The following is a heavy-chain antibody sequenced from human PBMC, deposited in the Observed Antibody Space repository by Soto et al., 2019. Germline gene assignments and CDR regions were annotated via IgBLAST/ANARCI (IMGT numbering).Heavy chain of an antibody. V-gene: IGHV3-23*01. CDR2: ISGSGGST. Sequence: EVQLLESGGGLVQPGGSLRLSCAASGFTFSSYAMSWVRQAPGKGLEWVSAISGSGGSTYYADSVKGRFTISRDNSKNTLYLQMNSLRAEDTAVYYCAKDLRQSLVIWKVAEYFQHWGQGTLVTVSS. CDR3: AKDLRQSLVIWKVAEYFQH. D-gene: IGHD6-19*01. J-gene: IGHJ1*01. CDR1: GFTFSSYA.